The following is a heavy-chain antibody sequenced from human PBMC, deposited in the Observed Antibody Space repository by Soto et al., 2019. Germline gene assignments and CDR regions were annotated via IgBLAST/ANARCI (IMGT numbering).Heavy chain of an antibody. CDR1: GFSFVNYA. Sequence: GESLKISCAASGFSFVNYAMNWVRQAPGKGLEWVSGLSGSGTSTYYADSVKGRFTISRDTSRDTLFLQMNSLTADDTAVYYCAKATTNGGWFNPFDSWGQGALVTVSS. V-gene: IGHV3-23*01. D-gene: IGHD6-19*01. J-gene: IGHJ4*02. CDR3: AKATTNGGWFNPFDS. CDR2: LSGSGTST.